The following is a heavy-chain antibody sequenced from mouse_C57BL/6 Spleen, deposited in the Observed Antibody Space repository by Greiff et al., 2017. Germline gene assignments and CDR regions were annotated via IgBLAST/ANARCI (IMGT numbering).Heavy chain of an antibody. CDR3: ARGDYGNPYAMDY. V-gene: IGHV5-16*01. J-gene: IGHJ4*01. Sequence: EVKLVESEGGLVQPGSSMKLSCTASGFTFSDYYMAWVRQVPEKGLEWVANINYDGSSTYYLDSLKSRFIISRDNAKNILYLQMSSLKSEDTATYYCARGDYGNPYAMDYWGQGTSVTVSS. D-gene: IGHD2-1*01. CDR1: GFTFSDYY. CDR2: INYDGSST.